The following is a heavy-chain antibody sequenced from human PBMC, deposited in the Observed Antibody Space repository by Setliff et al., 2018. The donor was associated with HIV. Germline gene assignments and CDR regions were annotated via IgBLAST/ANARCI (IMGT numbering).Heavy chain of an antibody. CDR1: GYTFSSYG. CDR3: ARVPYRSAWFSGGHDAFDV. J-gene: IGHJ3*01. D-gene: IGHD6-19*01. V-gene: IGHV1-18*01. CDR2: ISGYNGNT. Sequence: ASVKVSCKASGYTFSSYGIRWVRQAPGQGLEWMGWISGYNGNTKYVQKLQGRVTMTTDTSTRTVYMELRSLRHDDTAEYFCARVPYRSAWFSGGHDAFDVWGQGTMVT.